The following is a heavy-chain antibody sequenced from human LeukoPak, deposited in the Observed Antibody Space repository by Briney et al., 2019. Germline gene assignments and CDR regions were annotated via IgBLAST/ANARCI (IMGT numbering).Heavy chain of an antibody. CDR3: ARGDFYYYYMDV. CDR1: GYTFTGYY. CDR2: INPNSGGT. V-gene: IGHV1-2*02. D-gene: IGHD3-3*01. J-gene: IGHJ6*03. Sequence: ASVKVSCKASGYTFTGYYMHWVRQAPGQGLEWMGWINPNSGGTNYAQNFQGRVTMTRDTSISTAYMELSSLRSEDTAVYYCARGDFYYYYMDVWGKGTTVTISS.